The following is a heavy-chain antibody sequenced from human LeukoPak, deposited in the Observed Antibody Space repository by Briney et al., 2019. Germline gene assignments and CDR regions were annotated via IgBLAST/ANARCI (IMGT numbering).Heavy chain of an antibody. V-gene: IGHV4-59*01. CDR1: GGSISRYY. Sequence: PSETLSLTCTVSGGSISRYYSSWIPHPPRKGLECIGYIYYSGSTHHNPSLKSRVPISVDTSKHQFSLKLSSVTAADTAVYYCARDRTMVRGVDAFDPWGQGTLVTVSS. J-gene: IGHJ5*02. CDR2: IYYSGST. CDR3: ARDRTMVRGVDAFDP. D-gene: IGHD3-10*01.